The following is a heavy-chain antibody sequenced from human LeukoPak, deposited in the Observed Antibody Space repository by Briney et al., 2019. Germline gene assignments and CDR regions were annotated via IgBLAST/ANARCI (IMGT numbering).Heavy chain of an antibody. V-gene: IGHV4-34*01. CDR3: ARGPGGSKRLTH. CDR2: INHSGST. D-gene: IGHD1-26*01. CDR1: GGSFSGYY. Sequence: PSETLSLTCAVYGGSFSGYYWSWIRQPPGKGLEWIGEINHSGSTNYNPSLKSRDTISVDTSKNQFSLKLSSVTAADTAVYYCARGPGGSKRLTHWGQGTLVSVSS. J-gene: IGHJ4*02.